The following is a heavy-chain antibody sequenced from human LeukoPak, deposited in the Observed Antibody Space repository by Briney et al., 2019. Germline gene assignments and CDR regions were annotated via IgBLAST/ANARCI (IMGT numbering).Heavy chain of an antibody. CDR1: GYTFTNYG. CDR3: ARAIRRGYTGCDY. V-gene: IGHV1-18*01. D-gene: IGHD5-12*01. CDR2: ISAYNGDT. J-gene: IGHJ4*02. Sequence: ASVTVSCKASGYTFTNYGISWVRQAPGQGLEWMGWISAYNGDTNYAQKLQGRVTMTTDTSTSTAYMELRSLRSDDTAVYYCARAIRRGYTGCDYWGQGTLVTVSS.